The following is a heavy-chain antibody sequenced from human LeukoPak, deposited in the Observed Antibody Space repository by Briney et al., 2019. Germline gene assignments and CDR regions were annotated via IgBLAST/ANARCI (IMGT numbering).Heavy chain of an antibody. CDR3: AGGPGYDPLAY. CDR1: GGFISSYY. D-gene: IGHD5-12*01. J-gene: IGHJ4*02. Sequence: PSETLSLTCTASGGFISSYYWSWIRQPPGKGLEWIGYIYYSGSTNYNPSLKSRVTISVDTSKNQFSLKLSSVTAADTAVYYCAGGPGYDPLAYGGQEPLVPVSS. CDR2: IYYSGST. V-gene: IGHV4-59*01.